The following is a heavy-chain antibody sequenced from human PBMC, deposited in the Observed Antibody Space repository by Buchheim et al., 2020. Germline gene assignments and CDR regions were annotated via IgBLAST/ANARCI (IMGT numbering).Heavy chain of an antibody. J-gene: IGHJ4*02. Sequence: QVQLQESGPGLVKPSGTLSLTCAVSGGSISSSNWWTWVRQPPGKGLEWIGKIYHSGRPNYTPSLKSRVTISVDKSKNKFSLKLSSVTAADTAVYYCARGAIYDSSGYPLWYFDYWGQGTL. CDR2: IYHSGRP. V-gene: IGHV4-4*02. D-gene: IGHD3-22*01. CDR3: ARGAIYDSSGYPLWYFDY. CDR1: GGSISSSNW.